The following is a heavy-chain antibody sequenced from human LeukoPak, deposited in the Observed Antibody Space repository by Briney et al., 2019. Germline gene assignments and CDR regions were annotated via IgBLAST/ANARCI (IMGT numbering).Heavy chain of an antibody. CDR1: GFTFSSYE. CDR3: ARVVNYYDSSGYLDY. J-gene: IGHJ4*02. V-gene: IGHV3-48*03. CDR2: ISGSGSTI. Sequence: GGSLRLSCAASGFTFSSYEMNWVRQAPGKGLEWVSYISGSGSTIYYADSVKGRFTISRDNAKNSLYLQMNSLRAEDTAVYYCARVVNYYDSSGYLDYWGQGTLVTVSS. D-gene: IGHD3-22*01.